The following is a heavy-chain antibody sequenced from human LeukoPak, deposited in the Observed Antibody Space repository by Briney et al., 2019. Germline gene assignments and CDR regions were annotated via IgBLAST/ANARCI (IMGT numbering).Heavy chain of an antibody. J-gene: IGHJ3*02. Sequence: SETLSLTCAVYGFSFSGYYWSWLRQPPGKGLKWIGEINHSRSTNYNPSLKSRVTISVDTSKNQFSLKLSSVTAADTAVYYCARDIAVAGTRDAPDAFDIWGQGTMVTVSS. D-gene: IGHD6-19*01. CDR3: ARDIAVAGTRDAPDAFDI. CDR1: GFSFSGYY. V-gene: IGHV4-34*01. CDR2: INHSRST.